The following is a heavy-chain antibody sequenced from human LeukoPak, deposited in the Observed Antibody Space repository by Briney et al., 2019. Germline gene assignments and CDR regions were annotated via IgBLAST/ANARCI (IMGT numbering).Heavy chain of an antibody. CDR1: GFTFSSYA. J-gene: IGHJ4*02. D-gene: IGHD3-22*01. V-gene: IGHV3-30*04. Sequence: GGSLRLSCAASGFTFSSYAMHWVCQAPGKGLEWVAVISYDGSNKYYADSVKGRFTISRDNSKNTLYLQMNSLRAEDTAVYYCAKDYYDSSGYWGQGTLVTVSS. CDR2: ISYDGSNK. CDR3: AKDYYDSSGY.